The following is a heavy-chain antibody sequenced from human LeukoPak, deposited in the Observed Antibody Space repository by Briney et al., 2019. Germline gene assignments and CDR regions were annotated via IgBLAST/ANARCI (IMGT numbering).Heavy chain of an antibody. J-gene: IGHJ4*02. Sequence: SETLSPTSTVSGCSISSSSYYWGGIRQPPGKGLEWIGSIYYSRSTYYNPSLKSRVTISADTSKNQFSLKLSSVTAADTAVYYCARDRDGDYVDYWGQGTLVTVSS. CDR2: IYYSRST. CDR3: ARDRDGDYVDY. V-gene: IGHV4-39*07. CDR1: GCSISSSSYY. D-gene: IGHD4-17*01.